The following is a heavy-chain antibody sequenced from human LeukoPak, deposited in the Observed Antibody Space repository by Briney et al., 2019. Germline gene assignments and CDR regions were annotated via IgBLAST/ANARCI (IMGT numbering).Heavy chain of an antibody. CDR3: AKPVAGTGYFDY. Sequence: GGSLRLSCAVPGFTFSSYAMSWVRQAPGEGLGWVSTISGSGGSTYYADSVKGRFTISRDNSKNTLYLQMNSLRAEDTAVYYCAKPVAGTGYFDYWGQGTLVTVSS. J-gene: IGHJ4*02. V-gene: IGHV3-23*01. CDR2: ISGSGGST. CDR1: GFTFSSYA. D-gene: IGHD6-19*01.